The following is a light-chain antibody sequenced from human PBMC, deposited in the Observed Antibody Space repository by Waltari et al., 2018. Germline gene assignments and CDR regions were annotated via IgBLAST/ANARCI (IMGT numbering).Light chain of an antibody. CDR2: EAS. V-gene: IGLV2-14*01. Sequence: QSALTQPASVSGSPGQSITISCTGSSTDVGVYNYVSWYQQHPGNAPNSLIYEASYRPSGVPYVFSGSKSGNTASLTISGLQAEDEADYYCSSYTTSSTRVVFGGGTTVTVL. CDR3: SSYTTSSTRVV. CDR1: STDVGVYNY. J-gene: IGLJ2*01.